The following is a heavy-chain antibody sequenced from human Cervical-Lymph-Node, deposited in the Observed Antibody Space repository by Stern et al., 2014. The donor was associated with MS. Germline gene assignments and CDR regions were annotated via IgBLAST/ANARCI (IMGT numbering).Heavy chain of an antibody. CDR2: IPPLFGAA. CDR3: ARHQGGIAAY. V-gene: IGHV1-69*12. Sequence: QDQLVQSGPEVKKPGSSVKVSCKASGDTFSNFNLGWVRQAPGQGPEWLGGIPPLFGAAYYAQKFQGRVTFTADESTSTAYMELSGLRSADTAIYYCARHQGGIAAYWGQGTLVTVSS. CDR1: GDTFSNFN. D-gene: IGHD6-13*01. J-gene: IGHJ4*02.